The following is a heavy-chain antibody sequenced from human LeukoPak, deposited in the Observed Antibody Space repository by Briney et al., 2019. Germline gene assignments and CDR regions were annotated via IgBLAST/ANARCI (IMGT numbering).Heavy chain of an antibody. V-gene: IGHV3-48*04. Sequence: GSLRLSCAASGFTFSSYSMNWVRQAPGKGLEWVSYISSSSSTIYYADSVKGRFTISRDNAKNTLYLQMNSLRAEDTAVYYCARLSVAAADHDAFDIWGQGTMVTVSS. J-gene: IGHJ3*02. CDR2: ISSSSSTI. CDR1: GFTFSSYS. CDR3: ARLSVAAADHDAFDI. D-gene: IGHD6-19*01.